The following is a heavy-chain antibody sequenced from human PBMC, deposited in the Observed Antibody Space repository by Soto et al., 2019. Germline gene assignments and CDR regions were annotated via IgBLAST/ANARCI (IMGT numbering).Heavy chain of an antibody. V-gene: IGHV4-31*03. CDR3: ASTYTYYFDY. CDR2: IYYSGST. J-gene: IGHJ4*02. Sequence: SETLSLTCTVSGGSISRGCYYWSWIRQHPGKGLEWIGYIYYSGSTYYNPSLKSRVTISVDTSKNQFSLKLSSVTAADTAVYYCASTYTYYFDYWGQGTLVTVSS. D-gene: IGHD1-20*01. CDR1: GGSISRGCYY.